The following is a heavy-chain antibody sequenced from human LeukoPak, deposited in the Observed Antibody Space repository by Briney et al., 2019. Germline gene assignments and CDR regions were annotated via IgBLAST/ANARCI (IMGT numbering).Heavy chain of an antibody. J-gene: IGHJ6*03. V-gene: IGHV1-2*02. CDR3: ARGAGVATRYYYYYMDV. CDR2: INPNSGGT. Sequence: ASVKVSCKASGYTLTGYYMHWVRQAPGQGLEWMGWINPNSGGTNYAQKFQGRVTMTRDTSISTAYMELSRLRSDDTAVYYCARGAGVATRYYYYYMDVWGKGTTVTVSS. D-gene: IGHD5-12*01. CDR1: GYTLTGYY.